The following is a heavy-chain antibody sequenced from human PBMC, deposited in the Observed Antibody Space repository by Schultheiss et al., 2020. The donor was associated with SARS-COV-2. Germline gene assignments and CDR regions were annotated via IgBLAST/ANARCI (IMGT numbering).Heavy chain of an antibody. CDR2: IWYDGSNK. Sequence: GGSLRLSCAASGFTFSSYAMHWVRQAPGKGLEWVAVIWYDGSNKYYADSVKGRFTISRDNSKNTLYLQMNSMRAEDTAVYYCAKDYSSGWQGYWGQGTLVTVSS. D-gene: IGHD6-19*01. J-gene: IGHJ4*02. CDR3: AKDYSSGWQGY. CDR1: GFTFSSYA. V-gene: IGHV3-30*02.